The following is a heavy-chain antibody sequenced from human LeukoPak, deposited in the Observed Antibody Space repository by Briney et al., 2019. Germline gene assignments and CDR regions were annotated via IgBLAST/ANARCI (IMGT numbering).Heavy chain of an antibody. CDR3: ARGYYYDSSGYSFFDY. J-gene: IGHJ4*02. Sequence: PGGSLRLSCAASGFNFDDYGMSWVRQAPGMGLEWVSGINWNGGSTGYADSVKGRFNISRDNAKNSLYLQMNSLRAEDTALYYCARGYYYDSSGYSFFDYWGQGTLVTVSS. D-gene: IGHD3-22*01. CDR1: GFNFDDYG. V-gene: IGHV3-20*04. CDR2: INWNGGST.